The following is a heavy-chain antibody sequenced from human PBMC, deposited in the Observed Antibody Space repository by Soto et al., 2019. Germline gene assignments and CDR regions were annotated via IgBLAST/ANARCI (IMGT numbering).Heavy chain of an antibody. V-gene: IGHV4-34*01. CDR1: GGSFSGYY. CDR3: ASLETTVTNPYYYYGMDV. Sequence: SETLSLSCAVYGGSFSGYYWSWIRQPPGKGLEWIGEINHSGSTNYNPSLKSRVTISVDTSKNQFSLKLSSVTAADTAVYYCASLETTVTNPYYYYGMDVWGQGTTVTVSS. D-gene: IGHD4-17*01. CDR2: INHSGST. J-gene: IGHJ6*02.